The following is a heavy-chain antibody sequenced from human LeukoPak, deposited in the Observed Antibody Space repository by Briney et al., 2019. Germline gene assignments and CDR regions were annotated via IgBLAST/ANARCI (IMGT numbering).Heavy chain of an antibody. V-gene: IGHV3-21*01. CDR1: GFTFSSYS. CDR2: LSRSSTYI. CDR3: ARDWRYSFDH. Sequence: GGSLRLSCAASGFTFSSYSMTWVRQAPGKGLEWVSSLSRSSTYIYYAESMKGRFTISRDDTKMSLYLQMNSLRDDDTAVYYCARDWRYSFDHWGQGTLVTVYS. D-gene: IGHD3-3*01. J-gene: IGHJ4*02.